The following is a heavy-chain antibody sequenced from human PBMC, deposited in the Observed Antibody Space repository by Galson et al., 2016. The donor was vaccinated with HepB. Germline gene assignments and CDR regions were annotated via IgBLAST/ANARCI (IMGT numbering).Heavy chain of an antibody. CDR1: GYKFTNYW. CDR3: ARKESYYSGIDD. D-gene: IGHD1-26*01. V-gene: IGHV5-51*01. CDR2: IYPGDSDT. Sequence: QSGAEVKKPGESLKISCKGSGYKFTNYWIGWVRQMPGKGLEWLGIIYPGDSDTRYSPSFQGQVTITADKSISTVYLQWSSLRASDTAIYYWARKESYYSGIDDWGQGALVTVSS. J-gene: IGHJ4*02.